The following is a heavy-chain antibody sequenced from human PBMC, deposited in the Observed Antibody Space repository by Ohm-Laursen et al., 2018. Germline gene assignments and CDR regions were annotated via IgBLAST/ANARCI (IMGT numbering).Heavy chain of an antibody. CDR3: VREEWASGLPRFDA. J-gene: IGHJ4*02. CDR1: GFTFSTYG. CDR2: IWYDGSNK. V-gene: IGHV3-33*01. Sequence: SLRLSCSASGFTFSTYGMHWVRQAQGKGLEWVAVIWYDGSNKYYADSVKGRFTISRDNSRNTLYLQMSSPRAEDTAVYFCVREEWASGLPRFDAWGQGTLVTVSS. D-gene: IGHD1-26*01.